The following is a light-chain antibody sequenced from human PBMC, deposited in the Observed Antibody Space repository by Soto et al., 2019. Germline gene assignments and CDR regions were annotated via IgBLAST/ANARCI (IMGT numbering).Light chain of an antibody. Sequence: QSVLTQPPSASGTPGQRVTMSCSGSSSNIGKYYVYWYQQLPGTAPKLLIHRNDQRPSGVRDRFSGSKSGTSASLAINGLRSEDEADYYCAAWDDSLSVVFGGGTKLTVL. CDR3: AAWDDSLSVV. CDR2: RND. V-gene: IGLV1-47*01. CDR1: SSNIGKYY. J-gene: IGLJ2*01.